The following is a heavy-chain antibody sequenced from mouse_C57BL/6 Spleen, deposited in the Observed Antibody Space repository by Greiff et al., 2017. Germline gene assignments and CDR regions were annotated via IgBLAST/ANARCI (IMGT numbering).Heavy chain of an antibody. Sequence: EVMLLESGGDLVKPGGSLKLSCAASGFTFSSYGMSWVRQTPDKRLEWVATISSGGSYTYYPDSVKGRFTISRDTAKNTLYLQMSSLKSEDTAMYDCARPFGTTVYAMDYWGQGTSVTVSS. CDR3: ARPFGTTVYAMDY. CDR1: GFTFSSYG. CDR2: ISSGGSYT. J-gene: IGHJ4*01. D-gene: IGHD1-1*01. V-gene: IGHV5-6*01.